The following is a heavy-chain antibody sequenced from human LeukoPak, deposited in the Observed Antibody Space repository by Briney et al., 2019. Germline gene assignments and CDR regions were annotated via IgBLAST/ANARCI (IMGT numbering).Heavy chain of an antibody. V-gene: IGHV3-23*01. D-gene: IGHD2-8*01. CDR1: GFTSSRYA. CDR2: ISGSGDTT. J-gene: IGHJ4*02. CDR3: AKDFGDCSNGVCYGKPFDY. Sequence: GGSLRLSCAASGFTSSRYAMSCARQAPRKGLEWVSGISGSGDTTYYADPVKGRFTISRDNSKNTLYLQMNSLRAEDTAVYYCAKDFGDCSNGVCYGKPFDYWGQGTLVTASS.